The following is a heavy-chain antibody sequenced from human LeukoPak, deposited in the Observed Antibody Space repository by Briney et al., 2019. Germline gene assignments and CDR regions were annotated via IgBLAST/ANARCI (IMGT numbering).Heavy chain of an antibody. D-gene: IGHD4-17*01. Sequence: GESLRLSCAASGFTFSSYSMNWVRQAPGKGLEWVSSISSSSSYIYYADSVKGRFTISRDNAKNSLYLQMNSLRAEDTAVYYCARGATVNAFDIWGQGTMVTVSS. CDR2: ISSSSSYI. J-gene: IGHJ3*02. V-gene: IGHV3-21*01. CDR3: ARGATVNAFDI. CDR1: GFTFSSYS.